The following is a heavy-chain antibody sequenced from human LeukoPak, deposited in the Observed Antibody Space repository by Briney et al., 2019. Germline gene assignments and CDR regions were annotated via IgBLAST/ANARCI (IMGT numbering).Heavy chain of an antibody. D-gene: IGHD6-13*01. J-gene: IGHJ4*02. V-gene: IGHV3-30*18. Sequence: GGSLRLSCAASGFSFSTYAMQWVRQAPGKGLDWVGVVSNDGRKTQYADSVKGRFTISRDSSKKTVYLQMNSLTTEDTGVYYCAKDDGPYSSTWYSVGLIDYWGQGTLVTVSS. CDR3: AKDDGPYSSTWYSVGLIDY. CDR1: GFSFSTYA. CDR2: VSNDGRKT.